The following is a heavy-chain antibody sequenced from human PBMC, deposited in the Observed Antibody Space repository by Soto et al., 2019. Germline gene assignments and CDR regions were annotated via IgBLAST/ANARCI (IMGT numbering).Heavy chain of an antibody. CDR1: GGSISNSSYL. CDR2: VSHIGST. CDR3: SRIAVSGPRTGFDY. D-gene: IGHD6-19*01. J-gene: IGHJ4*02. V-gene: IGHV4-39*01. Sequence: SETLSLTCSVSGGSISNSSYLWGWVRQPPGKGLQWIGSVSHIGSTNYNPSLKSRLTISVGTSKTQSSLRLDSVTAADTAVYYCSRIAVSGPRTGFDYWGQGILVTV.